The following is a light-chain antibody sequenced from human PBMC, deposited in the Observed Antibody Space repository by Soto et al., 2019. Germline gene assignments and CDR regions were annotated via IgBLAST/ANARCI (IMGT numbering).Light chain of an antibody. CDR2: MDH. CDR1: RSNIGSNF. J-gene: IGLJ2*01. Sequence: QSVLTQPPSASGTTGQRVTISCYGSRSNIGSNFVYWYQQFPGAAPKLLIYMDHQRPSGVPDRFSGSKSDTSASLAISGLRSEDEADYFCAAWDDKLYGVLFGGVTKVTVL. CDR3: AAWDDKLYGVL. V-gene: IGLV1-47*01.